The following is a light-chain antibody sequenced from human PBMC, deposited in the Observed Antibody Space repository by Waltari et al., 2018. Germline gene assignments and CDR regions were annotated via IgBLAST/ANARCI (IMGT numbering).Light chain of an antibody. CDR2: ANN. Sequence: QPVLTQPPSVSGAPGQRVTISCTGPSSNIGAGYAVHWYQQLPGTAPKLLIYANNDRPSGVPDRFSGSKSATSASLAITGLQAEDEADYYCQSYDSSLSGVVFGGGTKLTVL. CDR3: QSYDSSLSGVV. J-gene: IGLJ2*01. CDR1: SSNIGAGYA. V-gene: IGLV1-40*01.